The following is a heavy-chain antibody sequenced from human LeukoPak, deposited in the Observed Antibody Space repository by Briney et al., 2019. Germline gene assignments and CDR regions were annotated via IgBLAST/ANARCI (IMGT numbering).Heavy chain of an antibody. Sequence: ETSETLSLTCTVSGDSISSYYWSWIRQPPGKGLEWIGYIYYSGNTNYNPSLKSRVTISVDTSKNQFSLKLNSVTAADTAVYYCARDRSPASSGYSYFDYWGQGTLVTVSS. CDR2: IYYSGNT. CDR3: ARDRSPASSGYSYFDY. V-gene: IGHV4-59*01. CDR1: GDSISSYY. D-gene: IGHD3-22*01. J-gene: IGHJ4*02.